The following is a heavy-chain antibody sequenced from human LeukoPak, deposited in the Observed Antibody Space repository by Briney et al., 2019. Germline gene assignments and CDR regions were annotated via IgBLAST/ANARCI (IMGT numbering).Heavy chain of an antibody. CDR2: ISYDGRSQ. V-gene: IGHV3-30*04. CDR3: ARDTYGMDV. Sequence: GGSLRLSCAASGFAFSNFAMHWVRQAPGKGLEWVAMISYDGRSQYFAESVKGQFTISRDNSKNTLYLQMNSLRPDDTAIFYCARDTYGMDVWGKGTTVTVSS. CDR1: GFAFSNFA. J-gene: IGHJ6*04.